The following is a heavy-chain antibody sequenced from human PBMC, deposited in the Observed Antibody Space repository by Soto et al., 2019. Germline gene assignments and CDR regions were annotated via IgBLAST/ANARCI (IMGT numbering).Heavy chain of an antibody. CDR1: SGSISSYY. Sequence: SETLSLTCTVFSGSISSYYWSWILQPPGKGLEWIGYIYYSGSTNYNPSLKSRVTISVDTSKNQFSLKLNSVTAADTAVYYCARSDGRYWGQGTLVTVSS. CDR2: IYYSGST. CDR3: ARSDGRY. V-gene: IGHV4-59*01. J-gene: IGHJ4*02.